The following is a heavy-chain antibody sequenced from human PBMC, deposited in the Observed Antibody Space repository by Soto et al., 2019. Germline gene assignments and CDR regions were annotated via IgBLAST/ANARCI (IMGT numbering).Heavy chain of an antibody. CDR3: ARDYGFRGVATILANYGMDV. J-gene: IGHJ6*02. CDR1: GFSFSSYW. Sequence: PGGSLRLSCATSGFSFSSYWMSWVRQAPGKGPEWVANINDVGNEKHYVDSVRGRFTISRDNTKNSLYLQMDSLRSDDTAVYYCARDYGFRGVATILANYGMDVWGQGTTVTVS. D-gene: IGHD5-12*01. V-gene: IGHV3-7*05. CDR2: INDVGNEK.